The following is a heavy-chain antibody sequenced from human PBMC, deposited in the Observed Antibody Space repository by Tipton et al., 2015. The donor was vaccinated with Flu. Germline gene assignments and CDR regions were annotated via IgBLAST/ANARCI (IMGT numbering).Heavy chain of an antibody. V-gene: IGHV3-74*01. D-gene: IGHD4-17*01. CDR2: ISEDGSAT. CDR1: EFTFSDYW. J-gene: IGHJ4*02. CDR3: ATALSRSDF. Sequence: SLRLSCAASEFTFSDYWMHWARQAPGKGLVWVAHISEDGSATDYVDYVKGRFTISRDNAKKTLFLQMNSLGVEDTAVYYCATALSRSDFWGQGTLVTVSS.